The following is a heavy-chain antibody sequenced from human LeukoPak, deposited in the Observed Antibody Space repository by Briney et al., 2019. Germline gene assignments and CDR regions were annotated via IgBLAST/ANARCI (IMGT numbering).Heavy chain of an antibody. CDR1: GGSFSGYY. CDR2: INHSGST. CDR3: ARELTGGGYRYYYYYMDV. Sequence: SETLSLTCAVYGGSFSGYYWGWIRQPPGKGLEWVGEINHSGSTNYNPSLKRRATISVDTSKNQFSLKLSSVTAADTAVYYCARELTGGGYRYYYYYMDVWGKGTTVTVSS. J-gene: IGHJ6*03. D-gene: IGHD5-18*01. V-gene: IGHV4-34*01.